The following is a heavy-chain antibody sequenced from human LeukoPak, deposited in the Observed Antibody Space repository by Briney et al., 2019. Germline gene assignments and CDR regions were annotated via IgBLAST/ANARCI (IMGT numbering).Heavy chain of an antibody. Sequence: GGSLRLSCAASRFTVSNNYMSWVRQAPGKGLECVSVIYSGGTTYYADSVKGRFTISRDNSKNTLYLQMNSLRAEDTAVYYCARGCSAVSCYAFDYWGQGTLVTVSS. CDR3: ARGCSAVSCYAFDY. CDR1: RFTVSNNY. CDR2: IYSGGTT. D-gene: IGHD2-15*01. J-gene: IGHJ4*02. V-gene: IGHV3-53*01.